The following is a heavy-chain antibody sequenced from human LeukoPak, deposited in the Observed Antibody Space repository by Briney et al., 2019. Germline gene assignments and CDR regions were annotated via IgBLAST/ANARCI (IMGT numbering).Heavy chain of an antibody. CDR1: GFTFDDYA. CDR2: ISGSGGST. D-gene: IGHD2-15*01. CDR3: AKDPLGYCSGGSCNIDY. J-gene: IGHJ4*02. Sequence: GRSLRLSCAASGFTFDDYAMSWVRQAPGKGLEWVSAISGSGGSTYYADSVKGRFTISRDNSKNTLYLQMNSLRAEDTAVYYCAKDPLGYCSGGSCNIDYWGQGTLVTVSS. V-gene: IGHV3-23*01.